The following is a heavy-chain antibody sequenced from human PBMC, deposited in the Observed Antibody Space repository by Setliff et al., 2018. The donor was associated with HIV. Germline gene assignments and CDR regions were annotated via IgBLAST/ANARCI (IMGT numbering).Heavy chain of an antibody. Sequence: SETLSLTCAVYGESFSDYSWTWIRQPPGKGLEWIGDVNHSGSANYNPSLKSRVTISVDTSKNQFSLKLTPVTAADTAVYYCARGLQGWGSAGPNWFDPWGQGTLVTVSS. J-gene: IGHJ5*02. CDR1: GESFSDYS. V-gene: IGHV4-34*01. CDR3: ARGLQGWGSAGPNWFDP. CDR2: VNHSGSA. D-gene: IGHD7-27*01.